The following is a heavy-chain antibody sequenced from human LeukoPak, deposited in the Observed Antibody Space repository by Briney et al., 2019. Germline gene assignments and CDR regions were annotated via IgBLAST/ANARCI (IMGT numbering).Heavy chain of an antibody. V-gene: IGHV1-46*01. CDR3: ARGSGQWELNLYFDY. Sequence: ASVKVSCKASGDTFTSYYMHWVRQAPGQGLEWMGIINPSGGSTSYAQKFQGRVTMTRDMSTSTVYMELSSLRSEDTAVYYCARGSGQWELNLYFDYWGQGTLVTVSS. D-gene: IGHD1-26*01. J-gene: IGHJ4*02. CDR1: GDTFTSYY. CDR2: INPSGGST.